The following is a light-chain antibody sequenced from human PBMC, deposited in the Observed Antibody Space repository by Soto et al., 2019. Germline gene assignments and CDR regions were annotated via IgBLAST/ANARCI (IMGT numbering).Light chain of an antibody. Sequence: EIVLTPSPDTLFLSQGERAPLPCRASQRVGNRLAWYQQKPGQVPRLLMYAASSRATGIPDRFSGSGSGTDFTLTTSRLEAEDFAVYYCQQSSSSPITFGQGTRLEI. CDR1: QRVGNR. J-gene: IGKJ5*01. CDR3: QQSSSSPIT. CDR2: AAS. V-gene: IGKV3-20*01.